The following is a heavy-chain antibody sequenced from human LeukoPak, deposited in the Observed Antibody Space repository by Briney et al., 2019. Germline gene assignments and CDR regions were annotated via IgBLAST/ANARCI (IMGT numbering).Heavy chain of an antibody. CDR1: GFTFSSYS. J-gene: IGHJ6*02. V-gene: IGHV3-21*01. CDR2: ISSSSSYI. CDR3: ARDPISYYYDSSGYLKFPYYYGMDV. Sequence: LGGSLRLSCAASGFTFSSYSMNWVRQAPGKGLEWVSSISSSSSYIYYADLVKGRFTISRDNAKNSLYLQMNSLRAEDTAVYYCARDPISYYYDSSGYLKFPYYYGMDVWGQGTTVTVSS. D-gene: IGHD3-22*01.